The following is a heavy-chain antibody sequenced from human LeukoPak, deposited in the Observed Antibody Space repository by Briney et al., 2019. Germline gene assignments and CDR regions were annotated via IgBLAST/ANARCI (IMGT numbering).Heavy chain of an antibody. CDR2: ISSNGGRT. J-gene: IGHJ6*02. V-gene: IGHV3-64*01. CDR3: ATDWVPGATYYSYDGTDV. D-gene: IGHD2-2*01. CDR1: GYTFSSDA. Sequence: PGGSPRLSCATPGYTFSSDAMHWVRQTPGKGLEYVSTISSNGGRTYYANSVKGRFTIYRDNPKNTLYLQMGSLRAEDMAVYYCATDWVPGATYYSYDGTDVWGQGTTVTVSS.